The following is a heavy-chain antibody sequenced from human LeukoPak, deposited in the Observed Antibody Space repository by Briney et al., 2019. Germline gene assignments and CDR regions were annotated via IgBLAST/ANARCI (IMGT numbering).Heavy chain of an antibody. Sequence: GRSLRLSCAASGFTFSNFAMHWVRQAPGKGLEWVAGISYDAGKTCYADPVRGRFTISRDTSKNTLYLQMNGLRAEDTAVYYCARDSGRSATYFNYWGQGTLVTVSS. V-gene: IGHV3-30*04. D-gene: IGHD3-10*01. J-gene: IGHJ4*02. CDR1: GFTFSNFA. CDR3: ARDSGRSATYFNY. CDR2: ISYDAGKT.